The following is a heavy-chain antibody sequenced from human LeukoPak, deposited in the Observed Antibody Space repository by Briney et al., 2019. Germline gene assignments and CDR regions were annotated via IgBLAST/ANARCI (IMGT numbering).Heavy chain of an antibody. CDR1: GYTFSGYY. D-gene: IGHD3-22*01. V-gene: IGHV1-2*02. J-gene: IGHJ4*02. CDR2: INPNSGAT. CDR3: ARALRYDDSSGYYAY. Sequence: GASVKVSCKASGYTFSGYYMHWVRQAPGQGLEWMGWINPNSGATNYAQTLQGRVTMTRDTSISIVYMELSRLGTDDTAVYYCARALRYDDSSGYYAYWGQGTLVTVSS.